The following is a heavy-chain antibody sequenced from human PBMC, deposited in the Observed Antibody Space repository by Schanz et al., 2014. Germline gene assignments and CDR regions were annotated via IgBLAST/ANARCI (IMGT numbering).Heavy chain of an antibody. CDR3: ATAEDASGSYGLPACGV. V-gene: IGHV1-24*01. J-gene: IGHJ6*02. CDR2: LDLEDGEI. CDR1: GYTLSKLS. D-gene: IGHD3-10*01. Sequence: QVQLVQSGAEVKKAGASVKVSCKVPGYTLSKLSIHWVRQAPGKGLEWMGGLDLEDGEIVYAEQLKGRVTMTEDTSTDTAYMELSSLRSQDTAVYYCATAEDASGSYGLPACGVWGQGTTVIVSS.